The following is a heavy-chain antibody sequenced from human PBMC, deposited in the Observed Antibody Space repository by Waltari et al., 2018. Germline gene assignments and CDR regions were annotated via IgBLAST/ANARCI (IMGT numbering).Heavy chain of an antibody. CDR3: TRDCGDYDASCDAFDI. Sequence: VQLQESGPGLVKPSETLSLTCAVSGYSISSGYYWGWIRQPPGKGLEWVGFIRSKAYGGTTEYAASVKGRFTISRDDSKSIAYLQMNSLKTEDTSVYYCTRDCGDYDASCDAFDIWGQGTMVTVSS. CDR1: GYSISSGYY. J-gene: IGHJ3*02. D-gene: IGHD4-17*01. CDR2: IRSKAYGGTT. V-gene: IGHV3-49*05.